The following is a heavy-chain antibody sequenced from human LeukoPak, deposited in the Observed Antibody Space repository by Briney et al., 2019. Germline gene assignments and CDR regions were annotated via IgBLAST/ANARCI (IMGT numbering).Heavy chain of an antibody. D-gene: IGHD6-19*01. J-gene: IGHJ4*02. V-gene: IGHV3-30*19. CDR1: GFTFTTYG. CDR3: ARDSSGWYSHLDY. CDR2: ISYDGSNK. Sequence: TGGSLRLSCAASGFTFTTYGMHWVRQAPGKGLEWVAVISYDGSNKYYADSVKGRFTISRDNSKNTLYLQMNSLRAEDKAGYYCARDSSGWYSHLDYWGQGTLVTVSS.